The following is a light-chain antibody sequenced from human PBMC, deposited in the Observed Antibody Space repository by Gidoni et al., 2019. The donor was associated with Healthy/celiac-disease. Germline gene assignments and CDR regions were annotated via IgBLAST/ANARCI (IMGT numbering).Light chain of an antibody. Sequence: IVLTHSPGTLSLSPGERATLSCRASQSVSSSYLAWYQQKPGQAPRLLIYGASSRATGIPDRFSGSGSGTDFTLTISRLEPEDFAVYYCQQYGRSPLTFGGGTKVEIK. CDR2: GAS. V-gene: IGKV3-20*01. CDR1: QSVSSSY. J-gene: IGKJ4*01. CDR3: QQYGRSPLT.